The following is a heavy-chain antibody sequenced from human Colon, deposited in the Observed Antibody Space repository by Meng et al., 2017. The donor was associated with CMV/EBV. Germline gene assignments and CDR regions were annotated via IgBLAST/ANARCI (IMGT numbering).Heavy chain of an antibody. Sequence: GESLKISCAASGFTFSSYGMHWVRQAPGKGLEWVAVIWYDGSNKYYADSVKGRFTISRDNSKNTLYLQMNSLRVEDTAIYYCVRADRCGGDCYDRPLDYWGQGSLVTVSS. CDR2: IWYDGSNK. J-gene: IGHJ4*02. CDR3: VRADRCGGDCYDRPLDY. D-gene: IGHD2-21*01. V-gene: IGHV3-33*01. CDR1: GFTFSSYG.